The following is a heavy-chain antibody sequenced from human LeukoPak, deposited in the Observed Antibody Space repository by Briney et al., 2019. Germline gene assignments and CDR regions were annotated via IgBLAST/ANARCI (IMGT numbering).Heavy chain of an antibody. CDR3: TTYDFWSGYIDY. CDR2: INSKTDGGTT. J-gene: IGHJ4*02. Sequence: PGGSLRLSCAASGFIFSDYYMDWVRQAPGKGLEWVGRINSKTDGGTTDYAAPVKGRFTISRDDSKNTLSLQMNSLKAEDTAVYYCTTYDFWSGYIDYWGQGTLVTVSS. D-gene: IGHD3-3*01. CDR1: GFIFSDYY. V-gene: IGHV3-15*01.